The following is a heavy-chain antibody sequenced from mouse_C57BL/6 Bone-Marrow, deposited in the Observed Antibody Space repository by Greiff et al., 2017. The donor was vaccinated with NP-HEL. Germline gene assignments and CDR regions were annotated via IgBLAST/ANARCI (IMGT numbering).Heavy chain of an antibody. CDR1: GFTFTDYY. J-gene: IGHJ4*01. V-gene: IGHV7-3*01. D-gene: IGHD1-1*01. CDR3: ARYTSYGSSSYYAMDY. CDR2: IRNKANGYTT. Sequence: EVQRVESGGGLVQPGGSLSLSCAASGFTFTDYYMSWVRQPPGKALEWLGFIRNKANGYTTEDSASVKGRFTISRENSQSILYLQMNALRAEDSATYYCARYTSYGSSSYYAMDYWGQGTSVTVSS.